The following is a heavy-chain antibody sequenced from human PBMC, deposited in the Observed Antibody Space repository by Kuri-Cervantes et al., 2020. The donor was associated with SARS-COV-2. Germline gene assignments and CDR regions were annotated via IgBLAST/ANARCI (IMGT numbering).Heavy chain of an antibody. J-gene: IGHJ5*02. V-gene: IGHV3-30*04. Sequence: GESLKISCAVSGFTFSNYAMHWVRQAPGKGLEWVAVISYDGSSKYYADSVKGRFTISRDNSKNTLYLQMNSLRAEDTAVYYCAKDAGYSSSWYVGGSIWFDPWGQGTLVTVSS. CDR2: ISYDGSSK. D-gene: IGHD6-13*01. CDR3: AKDAGYSSSWYVGGSIWFDP. CDR1: GFTFSNYA.